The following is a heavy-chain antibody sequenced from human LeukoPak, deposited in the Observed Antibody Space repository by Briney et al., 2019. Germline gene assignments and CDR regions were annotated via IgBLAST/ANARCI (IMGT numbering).Heavy chain of an antibody. J-gene: IGHJ6*02. CDR2: IYPGDSDT. V-gene: IGHV5-51*07. CDR1: GYRFTTYW. CDR3: ARRAYYNYGLDV. Sequence: GEPLKISCEGSGYRFTTYWIGWVHQMPGKGLEWMGVIYPGDSDTTYSPSFQGQVTISADKSNNTAYLQWSSLKASDTATYYCARRAYYNYGLDVWGQGTTVTVSS.